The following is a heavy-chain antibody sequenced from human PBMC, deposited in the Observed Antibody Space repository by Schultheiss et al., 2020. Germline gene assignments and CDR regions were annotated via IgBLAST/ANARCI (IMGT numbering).Heavy chain of an antibody. J-gene: IGHJ4*02. D-gene: IGHD6-19*01. CDR1: GFTFSDNG. CDR3: ATLAVAGATFDY. V-gene: IGHV3-30*03. Sequence: GGSLRLSCAASGFTFSDNGMHWVRQAPGKGLEWVAVISHDGSNKYYADSAKGRFTISRDNSENTLYLQMNSLGAEDTALYYCATLAVAGATFDYWGQGTLVTVSS. CDR2: ISHDGSNK.